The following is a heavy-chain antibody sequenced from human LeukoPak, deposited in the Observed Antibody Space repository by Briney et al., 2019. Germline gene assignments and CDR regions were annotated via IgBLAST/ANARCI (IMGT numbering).Heavy chain of an antibody. D-gene: IGHD6-19*01. J-gene: IGHJ4*02. CDR1: GFTFSSYG. Sequence: GRSLRRSCAASGFTFSSYGMHWVRQTPGKGLEWVAVISYDGSNKDYADSVKGRFTISRDNSKNTLYLQMRSLRVEDTGVYYCAKDRGSSGRNYFDQWGQGTLVTVSS. CDR3: AKDRGSSGRNYFDQ. V-gene: IGHV3-30*18. CDR2: ISYDGSNK.